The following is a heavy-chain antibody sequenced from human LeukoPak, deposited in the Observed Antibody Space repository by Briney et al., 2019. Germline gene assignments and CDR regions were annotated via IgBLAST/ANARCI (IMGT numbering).Heavy chain of an antibody. V-gene: IGHV3-7*03. CDR2: IKPDGSEK. Sequence: PGGSLRVSCAASGFTFSTYWMTWVRQAPGKGLEWVAIIKPDGSEKYYVDSVKGRFTISRDNAENSLFLQMNGLRPEDTAVFYYARGQYTGGLSYWGQGTLVTVSP. J-gene: IGHJ4*02. CDR3: ARGQYTGGLSY. CDR1: GFTFSTYW. D-gene: IGHD6-19*01.